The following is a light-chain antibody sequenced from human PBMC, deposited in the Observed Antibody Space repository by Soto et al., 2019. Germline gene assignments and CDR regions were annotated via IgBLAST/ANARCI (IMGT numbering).Light chain of an antibody. CDR1: QSISSY. V-gene: IGKV1-39*01. CDR2: AAS. Sequence: DIQMTQSPSSLSASVGDRVTITCRASQSISSYLNWYQQKPGKAPKLLIYAASSLQSGVPSRFSGSGSGTDFTITISSLQPEDFATYYCQQSYSIFMYTFGQGTKLEIK. CDR3: QQSYSIFMYT. J-gene: IGKJ2*01.